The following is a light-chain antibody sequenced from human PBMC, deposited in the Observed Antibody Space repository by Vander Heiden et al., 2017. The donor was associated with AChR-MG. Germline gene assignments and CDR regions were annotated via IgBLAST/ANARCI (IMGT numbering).Light chain of an antibody. CDR2: TTD. Sequence: QSVLTQPPSSSGTPGRRVAISCSGSSSNIGGEAVSWFQQLPGTAPKLLIYTTDQRPSGVPDRFSGSKSGTSASLAISGLQAEDEADYYCASWDVSLNGLVFGGGTKLTVL. J-gene: IGLJ2*01. CDR3: ASWDVSLNGLV. CDR1: SSNIGGEA. V-gene: IGLV1-44*01.